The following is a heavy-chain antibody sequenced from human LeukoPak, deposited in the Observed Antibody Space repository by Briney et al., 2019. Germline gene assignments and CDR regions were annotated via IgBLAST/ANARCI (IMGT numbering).Heavy chain of an antibody. CDR1: GYTFTGYY. Sequence: GESLKISCKASGYTFTGYYMHWVRQAPGQGLEWMGWINPNSGFTKYAQKFQARVTLTRDTSISTAYMELSSLTSDDTAVYYCARESWYSSGWYPTGYWGQGTLVTVSS. V-gene: IGHV1-2*02. CDR2: INPNSGFT. J-gene: IGHJ4*02. D-gene: IGHD6-19*01. CDR3: ARESWYSSGWYPTGY.